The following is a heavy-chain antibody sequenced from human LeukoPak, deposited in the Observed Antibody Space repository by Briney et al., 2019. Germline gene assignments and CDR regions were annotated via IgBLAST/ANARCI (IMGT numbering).Heavy chain of an antibody. Sequence: ASVKVSCKASGYTFTGYYMHWVRQAPGKGLEWMGGFDPEDGETIYAQKFQGRVTMTEDTSTDTAYMELSSLRSEDTAVYYCASAGIAVPEYGMDVWGQGTTVTVSS. D-gene: IGHD6-19*01. V-gene: IGHV1-24*01. J-gene: IGHJ6*02. CDR1: GYTFTGYY. CDR3: ASAGIAVPEYGMDV. CDR2: FDPEDGET.